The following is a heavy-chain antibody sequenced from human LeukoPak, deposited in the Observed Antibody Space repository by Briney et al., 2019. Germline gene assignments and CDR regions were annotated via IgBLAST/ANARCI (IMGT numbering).Heavy chain of an antibody. CDR1: GGTFSSYA. CDR2: IIPIFGTA. J-gene: IGHJ1*01. V-gene: IGHV1-69*01. CDR3: ARDHFGVFVPHHQYFQH. Sequence: SVKVSCKASGGTFSSYAISWVRQAPGQGLEWMGGIIPIFGTANYAQKFQGRVTITADESTSTAYMELSSLRSEDTAVYYCARDHFGVFVPHHQYFQHWGQGTLVTVSS. D-gene: IGHD3-10*01.